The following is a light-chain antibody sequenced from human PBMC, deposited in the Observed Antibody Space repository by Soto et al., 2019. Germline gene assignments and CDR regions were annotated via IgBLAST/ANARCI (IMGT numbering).Light chain of an antibody. V-gene: IGKV1-39*01. J-gene: IGKJ5*01. Sequence: DIQMTQSPTSLSASXXDRVXITCLASQTISSWLAWYQQKPGKAPKXXIYKASTLKSGVPSRFSGSGSGTDFTLTISSLQPEDFATYYCQQSYSTPITFGQGTRLEIK. CDR1: QTISSW. CDR3: QQSYSTPIT. CDR2: KAS.